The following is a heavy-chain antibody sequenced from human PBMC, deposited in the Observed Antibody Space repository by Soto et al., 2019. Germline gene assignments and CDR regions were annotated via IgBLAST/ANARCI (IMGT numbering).Heavy chain of an antibody. CDR3: AKDEAWTPRRFDY. CDR1: GFTFSSYA. D-gene: IGHD5-12*01. J-gene: IGHJ4*02. CDR2: ISGSGGST. Sequence: LGGSLRLSCAASGFTFSSYAMSWVRQAPGKGLEWVSAISGSGGSTYYADSVKGRFTISRDNSKNTLYLQMNSLRAEDTAVYYCAKDEAWTPRRFDYWGQGTLVTVSS. V-gene: IGHV3-23*01.